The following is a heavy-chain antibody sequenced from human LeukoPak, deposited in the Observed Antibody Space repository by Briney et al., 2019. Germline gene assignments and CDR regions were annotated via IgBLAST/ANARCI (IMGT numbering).Heavy chain of an antibody. J-gene: IGHJ4*02. Sequence: GESLKISCKGSGYSFTSYWIGWVRQMPGKGLEWMGIIYPGDSDTRYSPSFQGQVTISAHKSISTAYLQWSSLKASDTAMYYCARQSLQYSYGQTGPDYWGQGTLVTVSS. CDR3: ARQSLQYSYGQTGPDY. V-gene: IGHV5-51*01. D-gene: IGHD5-18*01. CDR1: GYSFTSYW. CDR2: IYPGDSDT.